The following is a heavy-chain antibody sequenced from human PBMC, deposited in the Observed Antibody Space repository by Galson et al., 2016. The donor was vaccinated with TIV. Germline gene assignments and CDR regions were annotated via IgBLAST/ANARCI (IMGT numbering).Heavy chain of an antibody. CDR2: IDWDDDK. CDR3: ERSTARGACIYD. CDR1: GFSLNTSGMR. J-gene: IGHJ4*01. Sequence: PALVKPTQTLTLTCTFSGFSLNTSGMRVSWIRQPPGKALEWLARIDWDDDKFYSTSLKSRLTISKDTSKNQVVLRMMNLDPEDTATYFCERSTARGACIYDWGHGTLLTVSS. V-gene: IGHV2-70*04. D-gene: IGHD3-10*01.